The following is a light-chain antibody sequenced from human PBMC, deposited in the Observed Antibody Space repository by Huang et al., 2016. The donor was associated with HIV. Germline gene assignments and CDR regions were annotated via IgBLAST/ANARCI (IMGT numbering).Light chain of an antibody. CDR2: WAT. Sequence: DIVMTQSPESLAVSLGERATINCKSSQSVLYNSDNKNCLSWYQQKSGQPPKLLIYWATTRESGVPDRFSASGSGTDFTLTISSLQAEDVAVYYCQQYYSSPPRLAFGGGTKVE. V-gene: IGKV4-1*01. CDR3: QQYYSSPPRLA. CDR1: QSVLYNSDNKNC. J-gene: IGKJ4*01.